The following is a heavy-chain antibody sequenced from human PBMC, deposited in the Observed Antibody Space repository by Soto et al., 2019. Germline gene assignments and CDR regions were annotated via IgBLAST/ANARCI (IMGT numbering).Heavy chain of an antibody. J-gene: IGHJ3*02. D-gene: IGHD3-3*01. CDR1: GYPVTAYY. V-gene: IGHV1-2*02. CDR3: ARGGGVGVAGSAAFDM. CDR2: INPATGAA. Sequence: QLHLVQSGAVVKKPGASVTVSCSASGYPVTAYYMHWVRQAPGRGLGWMGGINPATGAAKYTQTSRGRVPMTRDTSRSTFFMELSGLTSEDPAVFYGARGGGVGVAGSAAFDMWGQGTLVTVSS.